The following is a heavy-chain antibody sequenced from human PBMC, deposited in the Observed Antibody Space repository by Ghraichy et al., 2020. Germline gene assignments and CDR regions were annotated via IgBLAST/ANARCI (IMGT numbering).Heavy chain of an antibody. CDR3: ARGQPGHGLRYFDWLLISRGNWFDP. V-gene: IGHV1-8*01. J-gene: IGHJ5*02. D-gene: IGHD3-9*01. Sequence: ASVKVSCKASGYTFTNYDINWVRQATGQGLEWMGWMNPNSGNTGYAQKFQGRVTMTRDTSISTAYMELRSLRSEDTAVYYCARGQPGHGLRYFDWLLISRGNWFDPWGQGTLVTVSS. CDR2: MNPNSGNT. CDR1: GYTFTNYD.